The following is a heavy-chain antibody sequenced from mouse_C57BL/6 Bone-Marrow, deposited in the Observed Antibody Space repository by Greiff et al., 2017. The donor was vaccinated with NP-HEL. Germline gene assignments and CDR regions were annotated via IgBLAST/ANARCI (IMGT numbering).Heavy chain of an antibody. CDR1: GISITTGNYR. V-gene: IGHV3-5*01. J-gene: IGHJ1*03. Sequence: DVKLVESGPGLVKPSQTVFLTCTVTGISITTGNYRWSWIRQFPGNKLEWIGYIYYSGTITYNPSLTSRTTITRDTPKNQFFLEMNSLTAEDTATYYCARGLTDWYFDVWGTGTTVTVSS. CDR2: IYYSGTI. CDR3: ARGLTDWYFDV. D-gene: IGHD4-1*01.